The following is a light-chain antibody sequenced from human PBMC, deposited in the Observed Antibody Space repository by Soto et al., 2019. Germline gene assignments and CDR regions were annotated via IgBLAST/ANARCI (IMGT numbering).Light chain of an antibody. V-gene: IGKV3-15*01. CDR1: QSIASN. J-gene: IGKJ2*01. Sequence: EIVMTQSPATLSVSPGESATLSCRASQSIASNLAWYQQRPGQAPRLLIYGTSTRATGIPARFSGSGSGTEFTLTIDSLQPEDFATYFCLQHSDYPFTFGQGTRLEI. CDR2: GTS. CDR3: LQHSDYPFT.